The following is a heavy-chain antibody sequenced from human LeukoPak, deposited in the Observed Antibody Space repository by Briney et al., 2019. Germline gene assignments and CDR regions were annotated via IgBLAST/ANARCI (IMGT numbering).Heavy chain of an antibody. CDR1: GFSFSSYS. CDR3: VRDAAGWSRDY. J-gene: IGHJ4*02. Sequence: GGSLRLSCAASGFSFSSYSMDWVRQAPGQGLEWVSCITPGTTDIYYSTSVKGRFTISRDEARNSLSLEMSTLRAEDTAVYYCVRDAAGWSRDYWRQGPLVTVSS. V-gene: IGHV3-21*01. D-gene: IGHD6-19*01. CDR2: ITPGTTDI.